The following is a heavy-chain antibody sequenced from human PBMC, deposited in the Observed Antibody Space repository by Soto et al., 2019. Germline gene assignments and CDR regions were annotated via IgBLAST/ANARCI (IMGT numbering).Heavy chain of an antibody. V-gene: IGHV3-23*01. J-gene: IGHJ4*02. CDR3: ATFWYSSGWYPF. CDR2: ISTSGGST. CDR1: GFTFSSYA. Sequence: GGSLRLSCAASGFTFSSYAMSWVRQAPGKGLEWVSGISTSGGSTYYADSVKGRFTVSRDNSKNTLYLQMNSLSAEDTAVYYCATFWYSSGWYPFWGQGTLVTVSS. D-gene: IGHD6-19*01.